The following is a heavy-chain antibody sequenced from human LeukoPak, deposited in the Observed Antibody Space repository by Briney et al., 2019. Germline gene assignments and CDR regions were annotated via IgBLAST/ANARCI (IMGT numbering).Heavy chain of an antibody. Sequence: GGSLRLSCAASGFTFSNYWMHWVRQAPGRGLEWVAFIRYDGSNKYYADSVKGRFTISRDNSKNTLYLQMNSLRAEDTAVYYCAKEDNYGGKPFDYWGQGTLVTVSS. CDR1: GFTFSNYW. CDR2: IRYDGSNK. CDR3: AKEDNYGGKPFDY. V-gene: IGHV3-30*02. J-gene: IGHJ4*02. D-gene: IGHD4-23*01.